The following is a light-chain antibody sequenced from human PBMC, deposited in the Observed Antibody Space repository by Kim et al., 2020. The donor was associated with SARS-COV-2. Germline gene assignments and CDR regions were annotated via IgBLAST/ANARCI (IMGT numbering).Light chain of an antibody. Sequence: EIVLTQSPATVSLSPGERATLFCRASQSISGYLAWFQQKPGQAPRLLIYDASSRATGISSRFSGGGSGTDFTLTISSLEPEDSAVYYCQDRTNWPPSFGQGTRLEIK. J-gene: IGKJ5*01. CDR3: QDRTNWPPS. CDR2: DAS. V-gene: IGKV3-11*01. CDR1: QSISGY.